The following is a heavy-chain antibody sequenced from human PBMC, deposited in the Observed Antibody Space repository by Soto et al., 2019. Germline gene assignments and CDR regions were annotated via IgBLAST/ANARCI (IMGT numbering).Heavy chain of an antibody. CDR3: ARDPPAFGGWYPYFDY. J-gene: IGHJ4*02. V-gene: IGHV1-18*04. D-gene: IGHD6-19*01. CDR2: ISAYNGNT. Sequence: ASVTVSCKASGYTFTSYGISWVRQAPGQGLEWMGWISAYNGNTNYAQKLQGRVTMTTDTSTSTAYMELRSLRSDDTAVYYCARDPPAFGGWYPYFDYWGQGTLVTVSS. CDR1: GYTFTSYG.